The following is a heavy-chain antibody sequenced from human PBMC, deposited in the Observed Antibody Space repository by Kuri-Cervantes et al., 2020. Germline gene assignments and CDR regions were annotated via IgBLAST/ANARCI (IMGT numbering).Heavy chain of an antibody. CDR3: ARVSKILGNQH. D-gene: IGHD3-3*01. Sequence: GSLRLSCAVYGGSFSGYSWSWIRQPPGKGLEWIGEINHSGSTNYNPSLKSRVTISVDTSKNQFSLKLSSVTAADTAVYYCARVSKILGNQHWGQGTLVTVSS. CDR1: GGSFSGYS. CDR2: INHSGST. V-gene: IGHV4-34*01. J-gene: IGHJ1*01.